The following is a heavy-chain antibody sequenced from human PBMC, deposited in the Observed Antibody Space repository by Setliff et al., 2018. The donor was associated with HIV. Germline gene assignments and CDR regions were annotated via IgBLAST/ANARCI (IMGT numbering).Heavy chain of an antibody. Sequence: GASVKVSCKASGGPFATYAINWVRQAPGQGLEWMGRIVPIFGPGDYAQTFEGRITIMADRSTTTVHMELSGLTSDDTAMYYCAREVREYRHFDKTYCTYMDVWGKGTTVTVSS. D-gene: IGHD2-15*01. CDR3: AREVREYRHFDKTYCTYMDV. J-gene: IGHJ6*04. CDR2: IVPIFGPG. V-gene: IGHV1-69*06. CDR1: GGPFATYA.